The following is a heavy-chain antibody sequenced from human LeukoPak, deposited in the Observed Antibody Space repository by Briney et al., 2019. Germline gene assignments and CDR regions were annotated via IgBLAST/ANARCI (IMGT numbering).Heavy chain of an antibody. CDR3: ARSDCSSTSCLNYFDY. CDR2: IKQDGSEK. Sequence: GGSLRLSCAASGFTFSNYWMSWVRQAPGKGLEWVANIKQDGSEKNYVDSVKGRFAISRDNAKNTLYLQMNSLRAEDTAVYYCARSDCSSTSCLNYFDYWGQGTLVTVSS. D-gene: IGHD2-2*01. CDR1: GFTFSNYW. J-gene: IGHJ4*02. V-gene: IGHV3-7*01.